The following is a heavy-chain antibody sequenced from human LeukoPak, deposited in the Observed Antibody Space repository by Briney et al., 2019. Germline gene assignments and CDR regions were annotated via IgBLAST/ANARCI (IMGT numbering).Heavy chain of an antibody. CDR1: GFSLSTSGVG. CDR3: AHRVLFAAAGYNWFDP. CDR2: IYWNDDK. Sequence: ESGPTLVKRTQILMLTCTFSGFSLSTSGVGVGWIRQPPGKALEWLALIYWNDDKRYSPSLKSRLTITKDTSKNQVVLTMTNMDPVDTATYYCAHRVLFAAAGYNWFDPWGQGTLVTVSS. D-gene: IGHD6-13*01. V-gene: IGHV2-5*01. J-gene: IGHJ5*02.